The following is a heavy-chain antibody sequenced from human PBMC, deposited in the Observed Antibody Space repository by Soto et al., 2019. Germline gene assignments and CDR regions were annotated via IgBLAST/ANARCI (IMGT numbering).Heavy chain of an antibody. CDR3: ATALSRVGATFGP. CDR2: FDPEVGER. D-gene: IGHD1-26*01. Sequence: ASVKVSCKVFGYTLSELSFHWVRQAPGKGLEWMATFDPEVGERIYAQKFQGRVTMTEDTSTDTAYMEVSGLKSEDTAVYYCATALSRVGATFGPWGQGTLVTVSS. CDR1: GYTLSELS. J-gene: IGHJ5*02. V-gene: IGHV1-24*01.